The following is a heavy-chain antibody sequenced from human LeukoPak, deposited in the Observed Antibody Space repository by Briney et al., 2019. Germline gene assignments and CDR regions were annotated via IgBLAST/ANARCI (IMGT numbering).Heavy chain of an antibody. V-gene: IGHV1-69*01. J-gene: IGHJ4*02. CDR3: ARDRGGHRGYYFDY. CDR2: IIPIFGTA. Sequence: ASVKVSCKASGGTFSSYAISWVRQAPGQGLEWMGGIIPIFGTANCAQKFQGRVTITADESTSTAYMELSSLRSEDTAVYYCARDRGGHRGYYFDYWGQGTLVTVSS. CDR1: GGTFSSYA. D-gene: IGHD3-10*01.